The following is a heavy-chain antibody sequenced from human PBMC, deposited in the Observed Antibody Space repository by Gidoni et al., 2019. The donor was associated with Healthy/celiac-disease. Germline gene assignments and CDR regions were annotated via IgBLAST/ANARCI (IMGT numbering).Heavy chain of an antibody. CDR2: ISGSGGST. D-gene: IGHD1-26*01. V-gene: IGHV3-23*01. CDR3: AKDPSGSYYNYGMDV. Sequence: EVQLLESGGGLVQPGGSLSLSCSASGFTLSSYAMSWVRHAPGKGLEWFSAISGSGGSTYYADSVKGRFTISRDNSKNTLYLQMNSLRAEDTAVYYCAKDPSGSYYNYGMDVWGQGTTVTVSS. J-gene: IGHJ6*02. CDR1: GFTLSSYA.